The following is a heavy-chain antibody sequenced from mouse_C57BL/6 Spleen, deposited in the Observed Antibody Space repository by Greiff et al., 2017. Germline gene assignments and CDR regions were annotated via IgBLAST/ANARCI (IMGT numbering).Heavy chain of an antibody. CDR2: ISYDGSN. D-gene: IGHD1-1*01. Sequence: EVKLQESGPGLVKPSQSLSLTCSVTGYSITSGYYWNWIRQFPGNKLEWMGYISYDGSNNYNPSLKNRIYITRDTSKNQFFLKLKSVTTEDTATYYGARGGDYYGSSSFYAMDYWGQGTSVTVSS. CDR3: ARGGDYYGSSSFYAMDY. J-gene: IGHJ4*01. CDR1: GYSITSGYY. V-gene: IGHV3-6*01.